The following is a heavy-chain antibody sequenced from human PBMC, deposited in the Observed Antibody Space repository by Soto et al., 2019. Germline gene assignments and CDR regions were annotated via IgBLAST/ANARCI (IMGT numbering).Heavy chain of an antibody. CDR1: SVSNAW. Sequence: SVSNAWMNWVRQAPGKGLKWVGRIKSKTDGGTTDYAAPVKGRFTISRDDSKNTLYLQMNSLKTEDTAVYYCTTEPGYCSGGSCPLFDYWGQGTLVTVSS. D-gene: IGHD2-15*01. CDR2: IKSKTDGGTT. V-gene: IGHV3-15*07. CDR3: TTEPGYCSGGSCPLFDY. J-gene: IGHJ4*02.